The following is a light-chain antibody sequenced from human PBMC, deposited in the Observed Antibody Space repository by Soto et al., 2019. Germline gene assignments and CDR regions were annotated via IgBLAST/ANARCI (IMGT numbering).Light chain of an antibody. CDR3: QQYGSSPRT. Sequence: EKVMTQSPATLSVSPGERATLSCRASQSVSSNLAWYQQKPDQAPRLLIYGASTRASGIPARFSGSGSGTEFTLTISRLEPEDFAVYCCQQYGSSPRTFGQGTKVEIK. V-gene: IGKV3-15*01. J-gene: IGKJ1*01. CDR1: QSVSSN. CDR2: GAS.